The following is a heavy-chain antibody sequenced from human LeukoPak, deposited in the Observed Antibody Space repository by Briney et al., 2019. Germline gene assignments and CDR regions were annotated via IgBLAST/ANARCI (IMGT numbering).Heavy chain of an antibody. Sequence: GGSLRLSCAASGFTFSSYWMHWVRQAPGKGLVWVSRIDSFGSSAAYAESVKGRFTVSRDNAKNSLYLQMNSLRAEDTAVYYCAKGGRVGGGITMIRGVRNFYYYMDVWGKGTTVIISS. D-gene: IGHD3-10*01. J-gene: IGHJ6*03. CDR1: GFTFSSYW. CDR2: IDSFGSSA. CDR3: AKGGRVGGGITMIRGVRNFYYYMDV. V-gene: IGHV3-74*03.